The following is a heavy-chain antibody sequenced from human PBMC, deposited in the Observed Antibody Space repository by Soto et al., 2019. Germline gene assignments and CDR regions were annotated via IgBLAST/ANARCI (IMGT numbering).Heavy chain of an antibody. CDR2: IYYSGST. CDR3: ARNPLMYYYYGMDV. Sequence: SETLSLTCTVSGGSISNYYWSWIRQPPGKGLEWIGYIYYSGSTNYNPSLKSRVTISVDTSKKQFSLKLSSVTAADTAVYYCARNPLMYYYYGMDVWGQGTTVTVSS. CDR1: GGSISNYY. V-gene: IGHV4-59*01. D-gene: IGHD3-16*01. J-gene: IGHJ6*01.